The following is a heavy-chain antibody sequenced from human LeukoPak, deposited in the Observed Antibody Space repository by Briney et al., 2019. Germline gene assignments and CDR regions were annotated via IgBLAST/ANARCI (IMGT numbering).Heavy chain of an antibody. CDR3: ARDIGSSGYYEEDGAFDI. CDR1: GFTFSSYW. J-gene: IGHJ3*02. D-gene: IGHD3-22*01. CDR2: IKQDGTEL. V-gene: IGHV3-7*01. Sequence: GGSLRLSCTASGFTFSSYWMSWVRQAPGKGLEWVANIKQDGTELYYVDSVKGRFTVSRDNAKNSLYLQMNSLRAEDTAVYYCARDIGSSGYYEEDGAFDIWGQGTMVTVSS.